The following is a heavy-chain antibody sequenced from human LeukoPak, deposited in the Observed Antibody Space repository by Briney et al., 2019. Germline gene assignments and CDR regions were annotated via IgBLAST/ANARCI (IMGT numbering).Heavy chain of an antibody. Sequence: PGRSLRLSCAASGFTFSSYGMHWVRQAPGKGLEWVAIIWYDGNNEYYADSVKGRFTISRDNSRNTLYLQMNSLRAEDTALYYCARSIIVLSYYYGMDVWGQGTTVTVSS. D-gene: IGHD2-8*01. CDR1: GFTFSSYG. CDR2: IWYDGNNE. CDR3: ARSIIVLSYYYGMDV. J-gene: IGHJ6*02. V-gene: IGHV3-33*01.